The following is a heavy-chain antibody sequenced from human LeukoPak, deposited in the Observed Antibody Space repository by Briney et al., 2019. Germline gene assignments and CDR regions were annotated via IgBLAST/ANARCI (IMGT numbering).Heavy chain of an antibody. CDR3: ARDFIYSSRPNDC. CDR1: GFTVNNSY. D-gene: IGHD6-13*01. CDR2: IYSDGSR. J-gene: IGHJ4*02. V-gene: IGHV3-53*01. Sequence: PGGSLRLSCAASGFTVNNSYMSWVRQAPGKGLEWVSVIYSDGSRHYADSVKGRFTIFRDNSKNTLYLQMNSLRAEDTAVYYCARDFIYSSRPNDCWGQGTLVTVSS.